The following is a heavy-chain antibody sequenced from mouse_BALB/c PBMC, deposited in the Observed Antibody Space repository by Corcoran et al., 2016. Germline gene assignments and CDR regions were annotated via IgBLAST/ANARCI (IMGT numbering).Heavy chain of an antibody. CDR3: ATYYRYDGFAY. J-gene: IGHJ3*01. Sequence: EVQLQQSGAELVRPGALVKLSCKASGFNIKDYYIHWVKQRPEQGLEWIGWIDPETGNTKYDPKFQGKATITADTSSNTAYLQLSSLTSEDTAVYYCATYYRYDGFAYWGQGTLVTVSA. CDR1: GFNIKDYY. CDR2: IDPETGNT. D-gene: IGHD2-14*01. V-gene: IGHV14-1*02.